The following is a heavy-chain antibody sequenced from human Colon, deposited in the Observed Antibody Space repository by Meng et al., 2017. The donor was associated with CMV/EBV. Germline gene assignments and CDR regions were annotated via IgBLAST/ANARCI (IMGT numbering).Heavy chain of an antibody. J-gene: IGHJ4*02. CDR3: AKGLGDSSGYSPGEDY. CDR1: GFTFSSYA. D-gene: IGHD3-22*01. Sequence: SCAASGFTFSSYAMSWVRQAPGKGLEWVSAISGSGGSTYYADSVKGRFTISRDNSKNTLYLQMNSLRAEDTAVYYCAKGLGDSSGYSPGEDYWGQGTLVTVSS. CDR2: ISGSGGST. V-gene: IGHV3-23*01.